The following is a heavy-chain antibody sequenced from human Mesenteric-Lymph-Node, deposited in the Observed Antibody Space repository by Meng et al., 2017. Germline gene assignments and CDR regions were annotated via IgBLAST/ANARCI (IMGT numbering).Heavy chain of an antibody. Sequence: VRLVESGGGLVRPGGSLRLSCAAAGFTFSSYWMHWVRQAPGKGLVWVSRINSDGSSTSYADSVKGRFTISRDNAKNTLYLQMNSLRAEDTAVYYCARDSSSSHFDYWGQGTLVTVSS. CDR2: INSDGSST. CDR1: GFTFSSYW. D-gene: IGHD6-6*01. V-gene: IGHV3-74*01. J-gene: IGHJ4*02. CDR3: ARDSSSSHFDY.